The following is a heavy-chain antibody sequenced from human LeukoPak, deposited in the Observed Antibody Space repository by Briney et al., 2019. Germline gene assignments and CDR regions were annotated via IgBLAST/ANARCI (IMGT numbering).Heavy chain of an antibody. D-gene: IGHD6-13*01. Sequence: QPGGSLRLSCAASGFTFSSYWMHWVRQAPGKGLVWVSRINSDGSSTSYADSVKGRFTISRDNAKNTLYLQMNSLRAEDTAVYYCARAIAAAGTFYYYYYMDVWGKGTTVTVSS. CDR1: GFTFSSYW. V-gene: IGHV3-74*01. CDR2: INSDGSST. J-gene: IGHJ6*03. CDR3: ARAIAAAGTFYYYYYMDV.